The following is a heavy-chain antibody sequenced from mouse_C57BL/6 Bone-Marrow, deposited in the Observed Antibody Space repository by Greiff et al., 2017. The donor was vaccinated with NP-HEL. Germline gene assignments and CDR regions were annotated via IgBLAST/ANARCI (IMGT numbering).Heavy chain of an antibody. CDR2: ISNLAYSI. J-gene: IGHJ4*01. CDR1: GFTFSDCG. Sequence: EVKLMESGGGLVQPGGSLKLSCAASGFTFSDCGMAWVRQAPRKGPEWVAFISNLAYSIYYADTVTGRFTISRENAKNTLYLEMSSLRSEDTAMYYCARRRLRRDYAMDYWGQGTSVTVSS. V-gene: IGHV5-15*01. D-gene: IGHD2-4*01. CDR3: ARRRLRRDYAMDY.